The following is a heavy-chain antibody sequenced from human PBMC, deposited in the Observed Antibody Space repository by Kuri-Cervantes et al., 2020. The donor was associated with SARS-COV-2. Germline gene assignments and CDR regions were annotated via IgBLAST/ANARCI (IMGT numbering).Heavy chain of an antibody. Sequence: LSLTCAASGFTFSSYSMNWVRQAPGKGLEWVSGISWNSGSIGYADSVKGRFTISRDNAKNSLYLQMNSLRAEDTALYYCAKDIIAAAGMTIDYWGQGTLVTVSS. CDR2: ISWNSGSI. V-gene: IGHV3-9*01. D-gene: IGHD6-13*01. CDR3: AKDIIAAAGMTIDY. CDR1: GFTFSSYS. J-gene: IGHJ4*02.